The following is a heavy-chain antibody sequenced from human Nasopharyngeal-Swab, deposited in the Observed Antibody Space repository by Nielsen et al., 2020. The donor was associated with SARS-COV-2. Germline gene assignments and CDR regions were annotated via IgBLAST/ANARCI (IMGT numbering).Heavy chain of an antibody. CDR2: IYYSGST. J-gene: IGHJ4*02. V-gene: IGHV4-39*01. D-gene: IGHD5-12*01. Sequence: RQAPGKGLEWIGSIYYSGSTYYNPSLKSRVTTSVDTSKNQFSLKLSSVTAADTAVYYCARQETGGYQYYFDYWGQGTLVTVSS. CDR3: ARQETGGYQYYFDY.